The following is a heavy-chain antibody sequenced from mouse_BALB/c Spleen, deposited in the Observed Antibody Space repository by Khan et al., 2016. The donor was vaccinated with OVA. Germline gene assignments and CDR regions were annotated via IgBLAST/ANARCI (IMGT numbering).Heavy chain of an antibody. Sequence: EVELVESGPGLVKPSQSLSLTCTVTGYSITSGYGWNWIRQFPGNKLEWMGYISYSGSTNYNPSLKSRISITRDPSKNQFFLPLNSVTTEDTATYYCARTARIKYWGQGTTLTVSS. D-gene: IGHD1-2*01. J-gene: IGHJ2*01. CDR3: ARTARIKY. V-gene: IGHV3-2*02. CDR1: GYSITSGYG. CDR2: ISYSGST.